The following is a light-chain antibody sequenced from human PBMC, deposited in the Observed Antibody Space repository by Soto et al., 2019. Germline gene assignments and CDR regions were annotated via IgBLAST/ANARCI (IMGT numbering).Light chain of an antibody. V-gene: IGLV2-11*01. CDR1: SSNVGAYNY. CDR3: CSYAGNSLWV. CDR2: DVS. J-gene: IGLJ3*02. Sequence: QAVLTQPRSVSGSPGQSVTISCTGTSSNVGAYNYVSWYQQYPGKGPRLMIYDVSKWPSGVPDRFSGSKSGNTASLTISGLQAEDEADYYCCSYAGNSLWVFGGGTKVTVL.